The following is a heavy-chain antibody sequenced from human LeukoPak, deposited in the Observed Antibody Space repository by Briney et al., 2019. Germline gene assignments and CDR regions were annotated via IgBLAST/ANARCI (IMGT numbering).Heavy chain of an antibody. CDR1: GGSISSSSYY. CDR3: ARGTGYSSSWYYY. V-gene: IGHV4-39*01. D-gene: IGHD6-13*01. J-gene: IGHJ4*02. Sequence: PSETLSLTCTVSGGSISSSSYYWGWIRQPPGKGLEWIGSIYYSGSTYYNPSLKSRVTISVDTSKNQFSLKLSSVTAADTAVYYCARGTGYSSSWYYYWGQGTLVTVSS. CDR2: IYYSGST.